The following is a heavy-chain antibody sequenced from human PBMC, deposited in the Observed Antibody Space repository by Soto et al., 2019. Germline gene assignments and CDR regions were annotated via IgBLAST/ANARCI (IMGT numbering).Heavy chain of an antibody. D-gene: IGHD6-13*01. CDR1: GYTFTSLD. V-gene: IGHV1-8*01. CDR3: ARGVAAGVDY. J-gene: IGHJ4*02. Sequence: QVQLVQSGAEVMQPGASVKVSCKASGYTFTSLDINWVRQATGQGLEWMGWMNPNSGATGYAQTFQDRVSMTRDTSISTAYMELSSLKSEDTAMYYCARGVAAGVDYWGQGTLVTVSS. CDR2: MNPNSGAT.